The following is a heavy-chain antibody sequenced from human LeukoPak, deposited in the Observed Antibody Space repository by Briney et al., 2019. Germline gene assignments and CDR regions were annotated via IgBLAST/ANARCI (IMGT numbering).Heavy chain of an antibody. V-gene: IGHV3-7*01. CDR2: IKQDESEK. D-gene: IGHD5-24*01. J-gene: IGHJ4*02. Sequence: GGSLRLSCAASGFTFSDYWMTWVRQAPGKGLEWVANIKQDESEKYYVDSVKGRFTISRDNAKNSLSLQMNSLRAEDTAVCYCARDFVHGYNYSWPSNWGQGTLVTVSS. CDR1: GFTFSDYW. CDR3: ARDFVHGYNYSWPSN.